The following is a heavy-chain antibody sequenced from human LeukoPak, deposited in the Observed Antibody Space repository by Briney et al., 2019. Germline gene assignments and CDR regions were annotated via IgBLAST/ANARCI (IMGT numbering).Heavy chain of an antibody. J-gene: IGHJ5*02. Sequence: PSETLSLTCTVSGGSISSYYWSWIRQPPGKGLEWIGYIYYSGSTNYNPSLKSRVTISVDTSKNQFSLKLSSVTAADTAVYYCARTLLWFGEAYNHNWFDPWGQGTLVIVSS. CDR1: GGSISSYY. CDR3: ARTLLWFGEAYNHNWFDP. V-gene: IGHV4-59*08. D-gene: IGHD3-10*01. CDR2: IYYSGST.